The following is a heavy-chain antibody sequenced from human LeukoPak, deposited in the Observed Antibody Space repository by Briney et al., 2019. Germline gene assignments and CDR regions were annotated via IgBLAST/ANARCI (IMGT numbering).Heavy chain of an antibody. CDR2: ISSSSSYI. D-gene: IGHD3-9*01. CDR1: GFTFSSYS. J-gene: IGHJ4*02. CDR3: ARSSGYDILTGYYHYFDY. V-gene: IGHV3-21*04. Sequence: KPGGSLRLSCAASGFTFSSYSMNWVRQAPGKGLEWVSSISSSSSYIYYADSVKGRFTISRDNAKNSLYLQMNSLRAEDTAVYYCARSSGYDILTGYYHYFDYWGQGTLVTVSS.